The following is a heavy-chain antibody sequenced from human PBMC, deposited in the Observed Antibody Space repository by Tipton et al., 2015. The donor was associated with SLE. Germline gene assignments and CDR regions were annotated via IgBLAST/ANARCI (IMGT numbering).Heavy chain of an antibody. CDR3: AKDLGDYDSSGYTFDY. D-gene: IGHD3-22*01. CDR1: GFSFSTYD. Sequence: SLRLSCTASGFSFSTYDINWVRQAPGKGLEWVSYISSRSGAIYYADSVKGRFTISRDTSTNTLYLQMNSLRAEDTAVYYCAKDLGDYDSSGYTFDYWGQGTLVTVSS. CDR2: ISSRSGAI. V-gene: IGHV3-48*01. J-gene: IGHJ4*02.